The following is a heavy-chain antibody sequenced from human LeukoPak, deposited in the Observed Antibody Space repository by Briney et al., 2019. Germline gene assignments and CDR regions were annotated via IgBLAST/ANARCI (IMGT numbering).Heavy chain of an antibody. CDR1: GYTFTGYY. J-gene: IGHJ4*02. Sequence: ASVKVSCEASGYTFTGYYMHWVRQAPGQGLEWMGRINPNSGGTNYAQKFQGRVTMTRDTSISTAYMELSRLRSDDTAVYYCARGGYYDYVWGSYRYFDYWGQGTLVTVSS. D-gene: IGHD3-16*02. V-gene: IGHV1-2*06. CDR3: ARGGYYDYVWGSYRYFDY. CDR2: INPNSGGT.